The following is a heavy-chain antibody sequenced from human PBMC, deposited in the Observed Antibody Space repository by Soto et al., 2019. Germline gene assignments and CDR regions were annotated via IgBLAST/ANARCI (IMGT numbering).Heavy chain of an antibody. D-gene: IGHD3-22*01. J-gene: IGHJ4*02. V-gene: IGHV3-23*01. CDR3: ARDKAYYDSSGYHSLFDY. CDR2: ISGSGGST. Sequence: EVQLLESGGGLVQPGGSLRLSCAASGFTFSSYAMSWVRQAPGKGLEWVSAISGSGGSTYYADSVKGRFTISRDNSKNTLYLQMNSLRAEDTAVYYCARDKAYYDSSGYHSLFDYWGQGTLVTVSS. CDR1: GFTFSSYA.